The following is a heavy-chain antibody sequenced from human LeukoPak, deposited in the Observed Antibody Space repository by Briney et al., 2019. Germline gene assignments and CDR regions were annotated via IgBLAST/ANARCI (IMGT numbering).Heavy chain of an antibody. V-gene: IGHV4-59*11. CDR2: IYYSGST. Sequence: SETLSLTCTVSGGSISSHYWSWIRQPPGKGLEWIGYIYYSGSTNYNPSLKSRVPISVDTSKNQFSLKLSSVTAADTAVYYCARGAEWFGELLWYFDYWGQGTLVTVSS. CDR1: GGSISSHY. CDR3: ARGAEWFGELLWYFDY. J-gene: IGHJ4*02. D-gene: IGHD3-10*01.